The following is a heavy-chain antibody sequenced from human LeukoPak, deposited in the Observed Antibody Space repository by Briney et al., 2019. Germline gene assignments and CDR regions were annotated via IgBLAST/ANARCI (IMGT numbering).Heavy chain of an antibody. J-gene: IGHJ4*02. CDR2: ISGSGGST. CDR1: GFTFSSYA. D-gene: IGHD3-22*01. CDR3: AKGHYYDSSGYYFFDY. V-gene: IGHV3-23*01. Sequence: GGSLRLSCAASGFTFSSYAMSWVRQAPGKGLEWVSAISGSGGSTYYADSVKGRFTISRDNSKNTLYLQMNSLRVEDTAVYYCAKGHYYDSSGYYFFDYWGQGTLVTVSS.